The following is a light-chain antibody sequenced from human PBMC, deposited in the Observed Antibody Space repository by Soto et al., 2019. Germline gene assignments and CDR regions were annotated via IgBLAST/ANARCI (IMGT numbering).Light chain of an antibody. CDR2: KAS. Sequence: DIQMTQSPFTLSASVGDRVTITCRASQSISNWLAWYQQKPGKAPNLLIYKASSLKSGVPSRFSGSGSGTEFTLTISSLQPDDFATYYCQQYDTYWTFGQGTKVDIK. CDR1: QSISNW. V-gene: IGKV1-5*03. CDR3: QQYDTYWT. J-gene: IGKJ1*01.